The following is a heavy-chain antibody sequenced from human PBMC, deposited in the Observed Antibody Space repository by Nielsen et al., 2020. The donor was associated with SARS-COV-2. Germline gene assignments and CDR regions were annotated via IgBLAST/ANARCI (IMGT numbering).Heavy chain of an antibody. CDR1: GGSLSSRNYY. Sequence: SEILSLTCTVSGGSLSSRNYYWGWIRQPPGKGLEWIGTIYYSGSVSYNPSLRSRVTISVETSKKHFSLKLTSVTAADTAVYFCARGDIAVVPAAMFRGDDAFDIWGQGTMVRVSS. CDR3: ARGDIAVVPAAMFRGDDAFDI. CDR2: IYYSGSV. D-gene: IGHD2-2*01. J-gene: IGHJ3*02. V-gene: IGHV4-39*02.